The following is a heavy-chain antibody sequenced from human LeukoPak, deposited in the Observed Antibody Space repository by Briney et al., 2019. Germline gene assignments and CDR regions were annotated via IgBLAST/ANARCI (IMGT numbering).Heavy chain of an antibody. CDR3: ARGGAYFDY. Sequence: GSLRLSCAASGFTFSSYWMSWVRQPPGKGLEWIGEIYHSGSTNYNPSLKSRVTISVDKSKNQFSLKLSSVTAADTAVYYCARGGAYFDYWGQGTLVTVSS. CDR2: IYHSGST. J-gene: IGHJ4*02. V-gene: IGHV4-4*02. D-gene: IGHD2-15*01. CDR1: GFTFSSYW.